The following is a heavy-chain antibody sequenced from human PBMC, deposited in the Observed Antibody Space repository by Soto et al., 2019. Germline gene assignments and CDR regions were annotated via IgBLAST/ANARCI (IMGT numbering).Heavy chain of an antibody. V-gene: IGHV4-59*01. CDR1: GGSISSYY. CDR2: IYYSGST. CDR3: AREGLTGTIGLYYYYGLDV. J-gene: IGHJ6*02. Sequence: QVQLQESGPGLVKPSETLSLTCTVSGGSISSYYWNWIRQPPGKGLEWIGYIYYSGSTNYNSSLQSRVTISVDTSKTQSSLKLSSVTAADTAVYYCAREGLTGTIGLYYYYGLDVWGQGTTVTVSS. D-gene: IGHD1-7*01.